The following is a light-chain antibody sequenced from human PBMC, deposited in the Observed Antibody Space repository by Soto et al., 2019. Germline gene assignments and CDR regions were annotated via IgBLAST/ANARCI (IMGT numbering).Light chain of an antibody. CDR2: KVS. J-gene: IGKJ1*01. CDR1: QGLVYYDGNTY. CDR3: VQGTHWPWT. V-gene: IGKV2-30*01. Sequence: DVVMTQSPLSLPVTLGQPASISCRSTQGLVYYDGNTYLNWFHQRPGQSPRRLIYKVSNRDSGVPDRFSGSGSGTDFTLTISRVEAEDVGVYYCVQGTHWPWTFGQGTKVEIQ.